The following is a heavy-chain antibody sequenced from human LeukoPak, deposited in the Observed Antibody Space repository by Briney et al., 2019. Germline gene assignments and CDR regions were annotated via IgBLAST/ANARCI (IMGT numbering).Heavy chain of an antibody. D-gene: IGHD6-13*01. J-gene: IGHJ6*03. V-gene: IGHV3-30*01. CDR3: AREEQELVRDYYYYMDV. CDR2: ISYDGSHT. Sequence: GGSLRLSCAASGFIFLNFAMHWVRQAPGKGLEWVALISYDGSHTYYADSMKGRFIISRDNSRNVLYLQMTSLSGDDSAVYYCAREEQELVRDYYYYMDVWGKGTTVTVSS. CDR1: GFIFLNFA.